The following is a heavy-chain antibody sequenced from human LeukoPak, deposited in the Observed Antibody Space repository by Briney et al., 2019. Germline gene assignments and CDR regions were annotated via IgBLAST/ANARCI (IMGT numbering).Heavy chain of an antibody. J-gene: IGHJ6*02. Sequence: SETLSLTCAVYGGPFSGYYWSWIRQPPGKGLEWIGEINHSGSTNYNPSLKSRVTISVDTSKNQFSLKLSSVTAADTAVYYCASKNVYYYDSSGSYYGMDVWGQGTTVTVSS. D-gene: IGHD3-22*01. CDR1: GGPFSGYY. CDR2: INHSGST. CDR3: ASKNVYYYDSSGSYYGMDV. V-gene: IGHV4-34*01.